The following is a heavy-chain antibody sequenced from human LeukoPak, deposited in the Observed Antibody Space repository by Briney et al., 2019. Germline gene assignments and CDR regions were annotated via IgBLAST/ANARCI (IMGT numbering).Heavy chain of an antibody. Sequence: SSETLSLTCAVYGGSFSGYYWTWLRQPPGKGLEWIGEINHSGSTNYNPSLQSRVTISVDRSKNQFSLKVTSVTAADTAVYYCARGDSSGSYYAPLDSWGRGTLVTVSS. CDR1: GGSFSGYY. CDR2: INHSGST. V-gene: IGHV4-34*01. CDR3: ARGDSSGSYYAPLDS. D-gene: IGHD3-10*01. J-gene: IGHJ4*02.